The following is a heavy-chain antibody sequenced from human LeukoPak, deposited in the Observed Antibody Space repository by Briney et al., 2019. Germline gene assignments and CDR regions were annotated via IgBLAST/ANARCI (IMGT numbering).Heavy chain of an antibody. D-gene: IGHD3-10*01. V-gene: IGHV3-9*01. CDR1: GFPFDDYD. J-gene: IGHJ4*02. CDR2: ISYKGGII. Sequence: GRSLRLSCAASGFPFDDYDMHWVRQSPGKGPEWVSRISYKGGIIGYGDSVKGRFTISRDNARDSLYLQMNSLRVEDTAFYYCAKSSLIRGVIKYYFEKWGQGTLVTVSS. CDR3: AKSSLIRGVIKYYFEK.